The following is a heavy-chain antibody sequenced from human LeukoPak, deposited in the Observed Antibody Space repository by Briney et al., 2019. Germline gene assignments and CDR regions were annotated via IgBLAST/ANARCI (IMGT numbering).Heavy chain of an antibody. CDR1: GYTFTSYY. CDR3: ARGGEKYYYDSSGSDY. CDR2: INPSGGST. Sequence: ASVKVSCKASGYTFTSYYMHWVRQAPGQGLEWVGIINPSGGSTSYAQKFQGRVTMTRDTSTSTVYMELSSLRSEDTAVYYCARGGEKYYYDSSGSDYWGQGTLVTVSS. J-gene: IGHJ4*02. V-gene: IGHV1-46*01. D-gene: IGHD3-22*01.